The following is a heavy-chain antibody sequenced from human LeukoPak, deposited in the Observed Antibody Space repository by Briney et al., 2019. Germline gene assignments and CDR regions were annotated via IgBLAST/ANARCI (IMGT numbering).Heavy chain of an antibody. Sequence: ASVKVSCKASGGTFSSYAISWVRQAPGQGLEWMGWINPNSGGTNYAQKFQDRVTMTRDTSISTAYMELSRLRFADTAVYYCARSPHILTGENFDYWGQGILVTVSS. CDR3: ARSPHILTGENFDY. D-gene: IGHD3-9*01. CDR1: GGTFSSYA. CDR2: INPNSGGT. V-gene: IGHV1-2*02. J-gene: IGHJ4*02.